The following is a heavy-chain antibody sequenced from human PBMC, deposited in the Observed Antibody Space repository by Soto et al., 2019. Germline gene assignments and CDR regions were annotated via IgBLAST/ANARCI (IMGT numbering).Heavy chain of an antibody. CDR3: ARRIKYDFWSGYAFDI. CDR2: ISASGGST. J-gene: IGHJ3*02. CDR1: GFTFPNYV. V-gene: IGHV3-23*01. Sequence: EVQLLESGGGLVQPGGSLRLSCAASGFTFPNYVMSWVRQAPGKGLEWVSAISASGGSTYYADSVKGRFTVSRDNSKNTLYLQMSSLRAEDTAVYYCARRIKYDFWSGYAFDIWGQGTMVTVSS. D-gene: IGHD3-3*01.